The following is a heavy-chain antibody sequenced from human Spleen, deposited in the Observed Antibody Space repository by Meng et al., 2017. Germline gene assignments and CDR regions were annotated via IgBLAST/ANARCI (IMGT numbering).Heavy chain of an antibody. CDR2: IYPGDSDT. D-gene: IGHD2-15*01. CDR3: ARHSLGIYCSGGSCSLDY. Sequence: GESLKISCKGSGYSFTSCWIGWVRQMPGKGLEWMGIIYPGDSDTRYSTAFQGQGTISADKSISTAYLQWSSLKDSDTAMYYCARHSLGIYCSGGSCSLDYWGQGTLVTVSS. CDR1: GYSFTSCW. V-gene: IGHV5-51*01. J-gene: IGHJ4*02.